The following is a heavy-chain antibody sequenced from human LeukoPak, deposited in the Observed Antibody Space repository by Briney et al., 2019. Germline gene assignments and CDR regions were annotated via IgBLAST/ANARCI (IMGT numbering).Heavy chain of an antibody. CDR3: AREGVGATKRGAFDY. CDR1: GGTFSSYA. V-gene: IGHV1-69*13. D-gene: IGHD1-26*01. CDR2: IIPIFGTA. Sequence: ASVKVSCKASGGTFSSYAISWVRQAPGQGLEWMGGIIPIFGTADYAQKFQGRVTITADGSTSTAYMELSSLRFEDTAVYYCAREGVGATKRGAFDYWGQGTLVTVSS. J-gene: IGHJ4*02.